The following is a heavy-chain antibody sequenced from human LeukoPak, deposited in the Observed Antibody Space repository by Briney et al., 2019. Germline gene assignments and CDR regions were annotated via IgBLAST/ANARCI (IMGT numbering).Heavy chain of an antibody. CDR1: GGSISSSSYY. Sequence: SETLSLTCTVSGGSISSSSYYWGWIRQPPGKGLEWIGSIYYSGSTYYNPSLKSRVTISVDTSKNQFSLKLSSVTAADTAVYYCARLGYSYGQDAFDIWGQGTMVTVSS. V-gene: IGHV4-39*07. CDR2: IYYSGST. J-gene: IGHJ3*02. CDR3: ARLGYSYGQDAFDI. D-gene: IGHD5-18*01.